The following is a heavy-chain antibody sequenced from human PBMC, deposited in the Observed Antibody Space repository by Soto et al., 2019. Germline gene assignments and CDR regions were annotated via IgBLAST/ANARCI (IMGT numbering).Heavy chain of an antibody. CDR1: GGSFSGYY. CDR3: ARARYLMRIYSYGPYGMDV. J-gene: IGHJ6*02. V-gene: IGHV4-34*01. CDR2: INHSGST. Sequence: PSETLSLTCADYGGSFSGYYWSWIRQPPGKGLEWIGEINHSGSTNYNPSLKSRVTISVDTSKNQFSLKLSSVTAADTAVYYCARARYLMRIYSYGPYGMDVWGQGTTVTVSS. D-gene: IGHD5-18*01.